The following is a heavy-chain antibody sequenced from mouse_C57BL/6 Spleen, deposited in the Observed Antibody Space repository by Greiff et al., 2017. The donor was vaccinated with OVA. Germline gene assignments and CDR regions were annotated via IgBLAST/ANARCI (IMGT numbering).Heavy chain of an antibody. J-gene: IGHJ2*01. Sequence: VKVVESGAELVRPGASVKLSCKASGYTFTDYYINWVKQRPGQGLEWIARIYPGSGNTYYNEKFKGKATLTAEKSSSTAYMQLSSLTSEDSAVYFCARWGLGAREYYFDYWGQGTTLTVSS. CDR2: IYPGSGNT. CDR1: GYTFTDYY. CDR3: ARWGLGAREYYFDY. V-gene: IGHV1-76*01. D-gene: IGHD3-1*01.